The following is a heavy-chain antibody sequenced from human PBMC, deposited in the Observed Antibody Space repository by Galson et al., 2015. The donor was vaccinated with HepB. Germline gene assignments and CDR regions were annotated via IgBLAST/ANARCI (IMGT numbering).Heavy chain of an antibody. CDR2: ISGSGGST. CDR3: AKDPVFKYQLLGGDYFDY. J-gene: IGHJ4*02. CDR1: GFTFSSYA. V-gene: IGHV3-23*01. Sequence: SLRLSCAASGFTFSSYAMSWVRQAPGKGLEWVSAISGSGGSTYYADSVKGRFTISRDNSKNTLYLQMNSLRAEDTAVYYCAKDPVFKYQLLGGDYFDYWGQGTLVTVSS. D-gene: IGHD2-2*01.